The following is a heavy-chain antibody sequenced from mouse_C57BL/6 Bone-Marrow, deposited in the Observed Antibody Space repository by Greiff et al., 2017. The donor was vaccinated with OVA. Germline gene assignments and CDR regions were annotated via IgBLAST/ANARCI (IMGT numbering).Heavy chain of an antibody. CDR1: GYTFTNYW. Sequence: QVQLQQSGAELVRPGTSVKMSCKASGYTFTNYWIGWAKQRPGHGLEWIGDIYPGGGYTNYNEKFKGKATLTADKSSSTAYMQFSSLSSEDSAIYYCAIYYDYAPFAYWGQGTLVTVSA. D-gene: IGHD2-4*01. CDR2: IYPGGGYT. CDR3: AIYYDYAPFAY. J-gene: IGHJ3*01. V-gene: IGHV1-63*01.